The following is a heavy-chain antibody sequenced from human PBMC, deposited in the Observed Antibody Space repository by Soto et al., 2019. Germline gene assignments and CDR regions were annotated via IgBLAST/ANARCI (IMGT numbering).Heavy chain of an antibody. J-gene: IGHJ4*02. V-gene: IGHV1-3*01. CDR1: GYTFTSYA. CDR3: ARDMIYDSSLFDY. D-gene: IGHD3-22*01. CDR2: INAGNGNT. Sequence: ASVKVSCKASGYTFTSYAMRWVRQAPGQRLEWMGWINAGNGNTKYSQKFQGRVTITRDTSASTAYMELSSLRSEDTAVYYCARDMIYDSSLFDYWGQGTLVTVSS.